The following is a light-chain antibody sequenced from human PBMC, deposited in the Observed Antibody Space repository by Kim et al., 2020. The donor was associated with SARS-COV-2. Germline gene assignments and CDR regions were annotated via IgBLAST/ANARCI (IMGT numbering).Light chain of an antibody. CDR2: GAS. V-gene: IGKV1-9*01. J-gene: IGKJ1*01. CDR3: QQYSTFPRT. CDR1: QGISTY. Sequence: ASVGDRVTITCRASQGISTYLAWYQQKPGIAPKLLIYGASTLGSGVPSRFSGSGSGTDFTLTIASLQPEDFATYSCQQYSTFPRTFGQGTKVDIK.